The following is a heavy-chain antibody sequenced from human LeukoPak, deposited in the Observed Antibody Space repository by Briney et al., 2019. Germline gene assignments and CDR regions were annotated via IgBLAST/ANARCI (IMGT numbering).Heavy chain of an antibody. CDR1: GFIVSSKY. CDR3: ARVGAVAAADC. Sequence: PGGSLRLSCAASGFIVSSKYMSWVRQAPGKGLEWVSIIFSGDSTYYADSVKGRFTIFRDNSKNTVYLQMNSLRAEDTAVYYCARVGAVAAADCWGQGTLVTVSS. J-gene: IGHJ4*02. D-gene: IGHD6-19*01. CDR2: IFSGDST. V-gene: IGHV3-66*01.